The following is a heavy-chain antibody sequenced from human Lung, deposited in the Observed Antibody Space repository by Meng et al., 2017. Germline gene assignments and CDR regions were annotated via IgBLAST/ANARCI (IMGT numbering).Heavy chain of an antibody. CDR3: ATEYCGSTSCYVDF. J-gene: IGHJ4*02. Sequence: QVQLVQSGSEVMNPGSSVKVSFKASGGTFTTYTFNWVRQAPGHGLDWMGQIIPVLGIANYAQKFQGRVTITADKSTSTAYMELSSLTHDDTAIYFCATEYCGSTSCYVDFWGQGTLVTVSS. V-gene: IGHV1-69*10. CDR1: GGTFTTYT. D-gene: IGHD2-2*01. CDR2: IIPVLGIA.